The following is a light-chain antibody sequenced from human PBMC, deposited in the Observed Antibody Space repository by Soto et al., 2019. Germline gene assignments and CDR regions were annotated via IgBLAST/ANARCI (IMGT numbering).Light chain of an antibody. J-gene: IGLJ1*01. CDR2: DVS. CDR1: SIDIDAYNY. V-gene: IGLV2-14*03. Sequence: QSVLTQPASVSGSPGQSITNSCTGTSIDIDAYNYVSLYQQHPGKAPKLMIYDVSNRPSGIYNRFSGSKSGNTASLTISGLQAEDEADYYCGSYTTSSNYVFGTGTKVTVL. CDR3: GSYTTSSNYV.